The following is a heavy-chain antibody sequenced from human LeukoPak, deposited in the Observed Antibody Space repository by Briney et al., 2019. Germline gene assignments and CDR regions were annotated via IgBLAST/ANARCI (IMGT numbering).Heavy chain of an antibody. CDR1: GFTFDDYA. CDR2: ISWNSGSI. Sequence: GRSLRLSCAASGFTFDDYAMHWDRQAPGKGLEWVSGISWNSGSIGYADSVKGRFTISRDNAKNSLYLQMNSLRAEDTALYYCAKGWPDDAFDIWGQGTMVTVSS. J-gene: IGHJ3*02. D-gene: IGHD6-13*01. V-gene: IGHV3-9*01. CDR3: AKGWPDDAFDI.